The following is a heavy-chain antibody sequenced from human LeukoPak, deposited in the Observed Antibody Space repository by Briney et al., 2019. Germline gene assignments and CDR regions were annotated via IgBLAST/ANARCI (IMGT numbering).Heavy chain of an antibody. CDR3: AKAGFGELLPNWFDP. V-gene: IGHV3-66*01. CDR1: GFTVSSNY. D-gene: IGHD3-10*01. CDR2: VYGGDTT. Sequence: GGSLRLSCAASGFTVSSNYMTWVRQAPGKGLEWVSVVYGGDTTYYADSVKGRFTISRDNSKNTLYLQMNSLRAEDTAVYYCAKAGFGELLPNWFDPWGQGTLVTVSS. J-gene: IGHJ5*02.